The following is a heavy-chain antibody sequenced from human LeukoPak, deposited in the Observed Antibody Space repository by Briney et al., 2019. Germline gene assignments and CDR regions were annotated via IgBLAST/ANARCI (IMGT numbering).Heavy chain of an antibody. D-gene: IGHD2-21*02. Sequence: SETLSLTCTVSGGSISSGDYYWSWIRQPPGKGLEWIGYIYYSGSTNYNPSLKSRVTISVDTSKNQFSLKLSSVTAADTAVYYCARKARDMVVTAAEYNWFDPWGQGTLVTVSS. CDR2: IYYSGST. J-gene: IGHJ5*02. CDR1: GGSISSGDYY. V-gene: IGHV4-30-4*01. CDR3: ARKARDMVVTAAEYNWFDP.